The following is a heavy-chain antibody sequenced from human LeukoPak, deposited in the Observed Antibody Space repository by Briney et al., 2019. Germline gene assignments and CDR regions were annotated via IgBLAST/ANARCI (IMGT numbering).Heavy chain of an antibody. CDR3: GSGNYLVY. D-gene: IGHD1-26*01. J-gene: IGHJ4*02. Sequence: GGSLRLSCAASGFTFSSFGMHWVRQAPGKGLEWVAFISYGGSNDYYADSVKGRFTISRDNSKNTLYLQMNSLRAKDTAVYYCGSGNYLVYWGQGTLVTVSS. CDR1: GFTFSSFG. CDR2: ISYGGSND. V-gene: IGHV3-30*03.